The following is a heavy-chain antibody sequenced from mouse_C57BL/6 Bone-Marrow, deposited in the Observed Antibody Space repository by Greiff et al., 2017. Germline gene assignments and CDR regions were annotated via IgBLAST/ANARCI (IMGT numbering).Heavy chain of an antibody. D-gene: IGHD1-1*01. Sequence: VQLKQSGAELVRPGASVKLSCTASGFNIKDYYMHWVKQRPEQGLEWIGRIDPEDGDTEYAPKFQGKATMTADTSSNTAYLQLRSLTSEDTAVYYCTSPFTTVVATRAYWGQGTLVTVSA. CDR1: GFNIKDYY. V-gene: IGHV14-1*01. CDR3: TSPFTTVVATRAY. CDR2: IDPEDGDT. J-gene: IGHJ3*01.